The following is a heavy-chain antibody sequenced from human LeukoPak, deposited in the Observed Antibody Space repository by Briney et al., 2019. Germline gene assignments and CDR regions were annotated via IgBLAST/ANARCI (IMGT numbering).Heavy chain of an antibody. CDR1: GYTFSNYD. CDR2: MNPNSGHT. Sequence: ALVKVSCKASGYTFSNYDINWVRQATGQGLEWMGYMNPNSGHTVYAQKFQGRVTMTRDTSISTAYMELSSLRFDDTAVYYCAQVPRESNSHWGQGTLVTVSS. J-gene: IGHJ4*02. CDR3: AQVPRESNSH. D-gene: IGHD1-1*01. V-gene: IGHV1-8*01.